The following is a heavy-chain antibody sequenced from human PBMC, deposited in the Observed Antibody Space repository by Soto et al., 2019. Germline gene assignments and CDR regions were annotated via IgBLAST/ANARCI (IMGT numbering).Heavy chain of an antibody. V-gene: IGHV3-48*02. Sequence: EVQLVESGGGSVQRGGSLRLSCAASGFTFSIYGMNWVRQAPGRGLEWLSYISSSSATIYYTDSVKGRFTISRDNAKDSLYLQMSSLGDDDTAVYYCAREDIVGATPDYWGQGTLVTVSS. CDR3: AREDIVGATPDY. CDR2: ISSSSATI. J-gene: IGHJ4*02. CDR1: GFTFSIYG. D-gene: IGHD1-26*01.